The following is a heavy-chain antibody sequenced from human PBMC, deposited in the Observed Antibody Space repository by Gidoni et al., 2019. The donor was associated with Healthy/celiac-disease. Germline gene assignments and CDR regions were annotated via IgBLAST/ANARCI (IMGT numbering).Heavy chain of an antibody. CDR2: ISWDGGST. CDR3: AKEEGGSLTRVGLIDY. D-gene: IGHD1-26*01. J-gene: IGHJ4*02. Sequence: EVQLVESGGVVVQPGGSLRLSCAASGFTFADYTMHWVRQAPGKGLEWVSLISWDGGSTYYADSVKGRFTISRDNSKNSLYLQMNSLRTEDTALYYCAKEEGGSLTRVGLIDYWGQGTLVTVSS. CDR1: GFTFADYT. V-gene: IGHV3-43*01.